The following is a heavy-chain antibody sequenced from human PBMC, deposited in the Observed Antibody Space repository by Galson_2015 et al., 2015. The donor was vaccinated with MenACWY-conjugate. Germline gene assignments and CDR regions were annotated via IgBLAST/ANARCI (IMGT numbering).Heavy chain of an antibody. J-gene: IGHJ4*02. Sequence: SLRLSCAASGFTFSNFGLSWVRKAPGEGLEWVSSIGGSGDSTYYADSVKGRFTIPRDNSRNTLSLQMNSLRAEDTAVYYCAKFGPSGGVTTGWILHLDSWGQGTPVTVSS. D-gene: IGHD1-26*01. CDR3: AKFGPSGGVTTGWILHLDS. CDR2: IGGSGDST. V-gene: IGHV3-23*01. CDR1: GFTFSNFG.